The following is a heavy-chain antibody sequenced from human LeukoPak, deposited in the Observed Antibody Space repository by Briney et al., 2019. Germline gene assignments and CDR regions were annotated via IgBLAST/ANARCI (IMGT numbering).Heavy chain of an antibody. V-gene: IGHV3-48*03. CDR1: GFSFSSYP. J-gene: IGHJ4*02. Sequence: PGGSLRLSCAASGFSFSSYPMNWVRQAPGKGLEWVSYISSSGSTIYYADSLKGRFTISRDNAKNSLYLQMNSLRAEDTAVYYCARGGYSRVDYWGQGTLVTVSS. D-gene: IGHD3-10*01. CDR3: ARGGYSRVDY. CDR2: ISSSGSTI.